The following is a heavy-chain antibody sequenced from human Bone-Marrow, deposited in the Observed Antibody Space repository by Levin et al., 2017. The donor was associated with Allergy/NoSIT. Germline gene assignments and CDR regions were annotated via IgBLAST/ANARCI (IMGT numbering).Heavy chain of an antibody. D-gene: IGHD3-10*01. J-gene: IGHJ6*02. CDR2: ISSSSSYI. CDR1: GFTFSSYS. V-gene: IGHV3-21*01. CDR3: ARDFHDSESMWNIRITMVRPHYYYGMDV. Sequence: GGSLRLSCAASGFTFSSYSMNWVRQAPGKGLEWVSSISSSSSYIYYADSVKGRFTISRDNAKNSLYLQMNSLRAEDTAVYYCARDFHDSESMWNIRITMVRPHYYYGMDVWGQGTTVTVSS.